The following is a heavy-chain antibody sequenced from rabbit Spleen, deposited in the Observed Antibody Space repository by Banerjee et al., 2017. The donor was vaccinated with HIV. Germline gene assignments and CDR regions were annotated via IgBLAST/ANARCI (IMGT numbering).Heavy chain of an antibody. J-gene: IGHJ4*01. CDR3: ARDLVTAIGWNFAL. Sequence: EESGGDLVKPDGSLTLTCTASGLSFSNSYWIFWVRQAPGKGLEWIASIYTGSGATYYANWAKGRFIMSRTSSTTVTLQMTSLTAADTATYFCARDLVTAIGWNFALWGPGTLVTVS. D-gene: IGHD7-1*01. CDR1: GLSFSNSYW. V-gene: IGHV1S45*01. CDR2: IYTGSGAT.